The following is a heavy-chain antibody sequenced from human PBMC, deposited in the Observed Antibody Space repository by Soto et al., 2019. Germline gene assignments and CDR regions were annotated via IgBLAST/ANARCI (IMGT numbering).Heavy chain of an antibody. V-gene: IGHV3-30*02. J-gene: IGHJ6*02. Sequence: GGSLNLSCAASTTTFSSSGWHWVRQAPGRGLEWVAFHSNDGITKAYGDSVKGRFNISRDNSEKMVFLQMNSLRSDDTAIYYCAKDGPHFDVDVWGQGTTVTVS. CDR1: TTTFSSSG. CDR2: HSNDGITK. CDR3: AKDGPHFDVDV. D-gene: IGHD3-9*01.